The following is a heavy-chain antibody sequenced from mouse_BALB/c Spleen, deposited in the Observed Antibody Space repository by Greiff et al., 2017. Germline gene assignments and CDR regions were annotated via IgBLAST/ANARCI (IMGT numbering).Heavy chain of an antibody. D-gene: IGHD2-10*01. Sequence: QVHVKQSGAELARPGASVKLSCKASGYTFTSYWMQWVKQRPGQGLEWIGAIYPGDGDTRYTQKFKGKATLTADKSSSTAYMQLSSLASEDSAVYYCASPYYGNFGDYAMDYWGQGTSVTVSS. CDR2: IYPGDGDT. CDR1: GYTFTSYW. J-gene: IGHJ4*01. V-gene: IGHV1-87*01. CDR3: ASPYYGNFGDYAMDY.